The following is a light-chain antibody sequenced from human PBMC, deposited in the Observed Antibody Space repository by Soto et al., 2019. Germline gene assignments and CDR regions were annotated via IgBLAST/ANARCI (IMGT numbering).Light chain of an antibody. Sequence: QSVPAHPASVSWSPGHSITISSSGSISDVGSSGPVSWYQHHPGQVPKLIIYEGSRRPSGVSSRFSGSKTGNTASLTITGLQAEEEANYYCCSYVGARNYVFGTGTKVTVL. J-gene: IGLJ1*01. CDR3: CSYVGARNYV. CDR2: EGS. V-gene: IGLV2-23*01. CDR1: ISDVGSSGP.